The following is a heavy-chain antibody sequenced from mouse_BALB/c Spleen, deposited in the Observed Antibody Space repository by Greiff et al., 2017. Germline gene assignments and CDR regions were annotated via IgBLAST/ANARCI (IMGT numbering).Heavy chain of an antibody. CDR2: INPGDGST. V-gene: IGHV1S33*01. D-gene: IGHD2-1*01. Sequence: LQQSGTELVKPGALVKISCKASGYTFPSYDINLVKQRPGQGLEWIGWINPGDGSTKYNEKFKGKAPLTADKSSSTAYMQLSSLTSENSAVYFCARSYGNYGFDYWGQGTTLTVSS. J-gene: IGHJ2*01. CDR3: ARSYGNYGFDY. CDR1: GYTFPSYD.